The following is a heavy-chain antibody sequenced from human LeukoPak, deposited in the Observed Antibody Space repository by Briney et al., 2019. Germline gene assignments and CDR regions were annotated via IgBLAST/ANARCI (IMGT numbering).Heavy chain of an antibody. CDR1: GRSISSHY. CDR2: IYYSGST. V-gene: IGHV4-59*11. CDR3: ARAARPYTWFDP. Sequence: SETLSLTCTVSGRSISSHYWSWIRQPPGKGLEWIGYIYYSGSTNYNPSLKSRVTISVDTSKNQFSLQLSSVTAADTAVFYCARAARPYTWFDPWGQGTLVTVSS. J-gene: IGHJ5*02. D-gene: IGHD6-6*01.